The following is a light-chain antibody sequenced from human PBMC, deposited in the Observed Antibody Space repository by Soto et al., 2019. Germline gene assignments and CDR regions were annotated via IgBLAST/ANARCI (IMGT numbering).Light chain of an antibody. CDR2: DVS. CDR1: QSVGNKQ. J-gene: IGKJ4*01. Sequence: EIVLTQSPGTLYLSQRDRATLSCRASQSVGNKQLAWYQQKPGQAPSLLIYDVSHRATGIPARFSGSGSGTDFTLTISRLEPEDFAVYYCQQFSSYPLTFGGGTKVDI. CDR3: QQFSSYPLT. V-gene: IGKV3-20*01.